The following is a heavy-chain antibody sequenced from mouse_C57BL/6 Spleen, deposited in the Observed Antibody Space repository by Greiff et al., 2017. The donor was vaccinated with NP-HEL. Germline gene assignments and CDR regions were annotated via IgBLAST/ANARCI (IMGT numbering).Heavy chain of an antibody. Sequence: VQLQQSGAELVKPGASVKISCKASGYAFSSYWMNWVKQRPGTGLEWIGQIYPGDGDTTYNGKFKGKATLTADKSSSTAYMQLSSLTSEDSAVYFCARRSSSYPFAGWGKGSLVTVSA. CDR1: GYAFSSYW. CDR3: ARRSSSYPFAG. J-gene: IGHJ3*01. CDR2: IYPGDGDT. V-gene: IGHV1-80*01. D-gene: IGHD1-1*01.